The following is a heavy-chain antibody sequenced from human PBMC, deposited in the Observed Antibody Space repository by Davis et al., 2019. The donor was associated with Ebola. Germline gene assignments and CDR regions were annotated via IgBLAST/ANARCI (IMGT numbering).Heavy chain of an antibody. CDR2: ISSSSSYI. V-gene: IGHV3-21*01. CDR3: AREGPYPVVIANYGMDV. D-gene: IGHD2-21*01. J-gene: IGHJ6*02. CDR1: GFTFSSYS. Sequence: PGGSLRLSCAASGFTFSSYSMNWVRQAPGKGLEWVSSISSSSSYIYYADSVKGRFTISRDNAKNSLYLQMNSLRAEDTAVYYCAREGPYPVVIANYGMDVWGQGTTVTVSS.